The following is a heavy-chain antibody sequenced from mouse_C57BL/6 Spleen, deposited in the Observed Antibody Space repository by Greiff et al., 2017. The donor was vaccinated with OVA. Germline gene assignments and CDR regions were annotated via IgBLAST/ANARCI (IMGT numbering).Heavy chain of an antibody. Sequence: EVQLVESGGGLVQPGGSLSLSCAASGFTFTDYYMSWVRQPPGKALEWLGFIRNKANGYTTEYSASVKGRFTISRDNSQSILYLQMNALRAEDSATYYCARSDYYGSSQFAYWGQGTLVTVSA. V-gene: IGHV7-3*01. CDR3: ARSDYYGSSQFAY. D-gene: IGHD1-1*01. CDR1: GFTFTDYY. J-gene: IGHJ3*01. CDR2: IRNKANGYTT.